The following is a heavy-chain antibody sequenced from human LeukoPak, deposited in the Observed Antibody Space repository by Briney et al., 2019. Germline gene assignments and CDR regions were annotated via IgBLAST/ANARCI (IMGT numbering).Heavy chain of an antibody. CDR1: GYTFTGYY. CDR3: ATVPLDYCGDDCRDY. V-gene: IGHV1-2*02. D-gene: IGHD2-21*02. CDR2: INPNSGGT. Sequence: GASVKVSCKASGYTFTGYYMHWVRQAPGQGLEWMGWINPNSGGTNYAQKFQGRVTMTRDTSISTAYMELSRLRSDDTAVYYCATVPLDYCGDDCRDYWGQGTLVTVSS. J-gene: IGHJ4*02.